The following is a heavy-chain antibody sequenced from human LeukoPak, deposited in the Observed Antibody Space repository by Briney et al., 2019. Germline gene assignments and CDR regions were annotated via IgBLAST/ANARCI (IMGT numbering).Heavy chain of an antibody. CDR2: ISSSGGST. CDR1: GFTFSNYA. J-gene: IGHJ6*02. CDR3: ARDLGSGGNTRYGMDV. V-gene: IGHV3-64*01. D-gene: IGHD4-23*01. Sequence: GGSLRLSCAASGFTFSNYAMHWVRQAPGKGLVYVSGISSSGGSTYYANSVKGRFIISRDNSKNTLFLQMASLRTEDMAVYYYARDLGSGGNTRYGMDVWGQGTTVTVSS.